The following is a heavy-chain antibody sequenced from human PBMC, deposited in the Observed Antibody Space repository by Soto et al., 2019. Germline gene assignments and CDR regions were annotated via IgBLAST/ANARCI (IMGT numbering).Heavy chain of an antibody. CDR2: INHSGGT. V-gene: IGHV4-34*01. CDR3: ASQAIAARPGYYYGMDV. CDR1: GGSFSGHY. D-gene: IGHD6-6*01. J-gene: IGHJ6*02. Sequence: PSETLSLTCAVYGGSFSGHYWSGIRQPPGKGLEWIGEINHSGGTSYNPSLKSRVTISVDTSKSQFSLKLTSVTAADRAVYYCASQAIAARPGYYYGMDVWGQGTTVTVSS.